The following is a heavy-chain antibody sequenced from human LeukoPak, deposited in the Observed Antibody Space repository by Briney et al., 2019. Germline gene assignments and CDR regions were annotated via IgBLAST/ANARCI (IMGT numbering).Heavy chain of an antibody. CDR3: ATFGVIVRNDYFDY. D-gene: IGHD3-3*01. CDR2: ITANGDAT. J-gene: IGHJ4*02. V-gene: IGHV3-23*01. Sequence: PGGSLRLSCVGSGFIFRSYAMTWVRQAPGKGLEWVSSITANGDATYYADSVKGRFTISRDNSKNTLYLQMSSLRAEDTAVYYCATFGVIVRNDYFDYWGQGALVAVSS. CDR1: GFIFRSYA.